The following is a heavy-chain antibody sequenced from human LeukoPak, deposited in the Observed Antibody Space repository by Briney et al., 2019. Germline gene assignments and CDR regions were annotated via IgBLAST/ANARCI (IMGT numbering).Heavy chain of an antibody. J-gene: IGHJ6*03. V-gene: IGHV3-33*06. CDR2: IWYDGSNK. D-gene: IGHD2-15*01. CDR3: ANLGYCSGGSCYPFYYYYYYMDV. CDR1: GFTFSSYG. Sequence: PGRSLRLSCAASGFTFSSYGMHWVRQAPGKGLEWGAVIWYDGSNKYYADSVKGRFTISRDNSKNTLYLQMNSLRGEDTAVYYCANLGYCSGGSCYPFYYYYYYMDVWGKGTTVTVCS.